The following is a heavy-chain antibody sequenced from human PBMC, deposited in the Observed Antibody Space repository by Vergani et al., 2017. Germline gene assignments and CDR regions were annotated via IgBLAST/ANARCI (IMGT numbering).Heavy chain of an antibody. Sequence: EVQLLESGGSLKQPGGSVRLSCAASGFTFSTYAMHWVRQAPGKGLECVSALSGGGGSTYYADSFKGRFIISRDNSRDTLYLQMNSRRPEDTATYYCVKEAGSYENFFDSWGQGTRVTVT. V-gene: IGHV3-23*01. CDR3: VKEAGSYENFFDS. CDR1: GFTFSTYA. D-gene: IGHD1-26*01. J-gene: IGHJ4*02. CDR2: LSGGGGST.